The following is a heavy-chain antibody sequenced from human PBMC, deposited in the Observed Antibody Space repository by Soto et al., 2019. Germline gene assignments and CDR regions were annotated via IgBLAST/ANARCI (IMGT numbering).Heavy chain of an antibody. J-gene: IGHJ6*03. CDR3: ARGRTIYYYMDV. Sequence: SETLSLTCAVYGGSFSGYYWSWIRQPPGKGLEWIGEINHSGSTNYNPSLKSRVTISVDTSKNQFSLKLSSVTAADTAVYYCARGRTIYYYMDVWGKGTTVTVSS. CDR1: GGSFSGYY. CDR2: INHSGST. V-gene: IGHV4-34*01. D-gene: IGHD3-3*01.